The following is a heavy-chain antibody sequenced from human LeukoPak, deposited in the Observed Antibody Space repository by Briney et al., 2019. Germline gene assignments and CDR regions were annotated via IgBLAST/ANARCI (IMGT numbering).Heavy chain of an antibody. Sequence: SETLSLTCTVSGASISSSSYYWGWIRQPPGMGLEWIGSIYYSGNAYYNPSLKSRVTISVDTSKNQFSLKLSSVTAADTAVYYCARQQLSQLYYFDNWGQGTLVTVSS. D-gene: IGHD6-13*01. V-gene: IGHV4-39*07. CDR2: IYYSGNA. CDR3: ARQQLSQLYYFDN. J-gene: IGHJ4*02. CDR1: GASISSSSYY.